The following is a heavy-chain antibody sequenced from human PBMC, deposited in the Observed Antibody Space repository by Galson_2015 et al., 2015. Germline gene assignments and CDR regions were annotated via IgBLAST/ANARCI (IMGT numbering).Heavy chain of an antibody. D-gene: IGHD4-17*01. CDR1: GFTFDDYA. Sequence: SLRLSCTASGFTFDDYAMHWVRQAPGKGLEWVSGISWNSGSIGYADSVKGRFTISRDNAKNSLYLQMNSLRAEDTALYYCAKETEYGDYVRGEFDYWGQGTLVTVSS. CDR2: ISWNSGSI. V-gene: IGHV3-9*01. CDR3: AKETEYGDYVRGEFDY. J-gene: IGHJ4*02.